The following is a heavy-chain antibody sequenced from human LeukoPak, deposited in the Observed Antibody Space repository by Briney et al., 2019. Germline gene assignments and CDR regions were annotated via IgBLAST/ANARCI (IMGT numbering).Heavy chain of an antibody. J-gene: IGHJ4*02. V-gene: IGHV5-51*01. CDR1: GYSFTSYW. D-gene: IGHD5-12*01. Sequence: GESLKISCKGSGYSFTSYWIGWVRQMPGKGLEWMGIIYPGDSDTRYSPSFQGQVTISADKSISTAYLQWSSLKASDTAMYYCASLPGWNYRGYSGYDSVDWGQGTLVTVSS. CDR3: ASLPGWNYRGYSGYDSVD. CDR2: IYPGDSDT.